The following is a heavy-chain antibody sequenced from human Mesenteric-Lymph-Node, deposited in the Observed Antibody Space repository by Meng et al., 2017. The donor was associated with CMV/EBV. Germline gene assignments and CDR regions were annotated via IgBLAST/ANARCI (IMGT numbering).Heavy chain of an antibody. Sequence: GSLRLSCTVSGGSISRYYGSWIRQPPGKGLEWIGYIYYSGSTNYNPSLKSRVTISVDTCKNQFSLKLSSVTAADTAVYYCARGRVVPAAMRKANYYYGMDVWGQGTTVTVSS. V-gene: IGHV4-59*01. CDR3: ARGRVVPAAMRKANYYYGMDV. CDR2: IYYSGST. J-gene: IGHJ6*02. D-gene: IGHD2-2*01. CDR1: GGSISRYY.